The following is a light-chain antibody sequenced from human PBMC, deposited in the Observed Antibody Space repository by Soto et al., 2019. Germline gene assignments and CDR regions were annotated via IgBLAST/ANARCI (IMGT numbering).Light chain of an antibody. CDR1: QSVSSN. V-gene: IGKV3-20*01. J-gene: IGKJ1*01. CDR2: GAF. CDR3: QQYGSSPT. Sequence: EIVMTQSPVTLSVSPGERATLSCRASQSVSSNLAWYQQKPGQAPSLLIYGAFTRATGIPARFSGTGSGTDFTLSISRLEPEDFAVYYCQQYGSSPTFGQGTKVDI.